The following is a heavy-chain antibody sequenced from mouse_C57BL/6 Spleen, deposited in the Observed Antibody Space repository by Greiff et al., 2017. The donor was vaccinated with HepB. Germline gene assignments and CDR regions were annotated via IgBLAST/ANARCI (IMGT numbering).Heavy chain of an antibody. D-gene: IGHD4-1*01. J-gene: IGHJ2*01. CDR1: GYTFTSYW. CDR2: IDPSDSYT. CDR3: ARSLTGTRYYFDY. V-gene: IGHV1-69*01. Sequence: QVQLQQSGAELVMPGASVKLSCKASGYTFTSYWMHWVKQRPGQGLEWIGEIDPSDSYTNYNQKFKGKSTLTLDKSSSTAYMQLSSLTSEDSAVYYCARSLTGTRYYFDYWGQGTTRTVSS.